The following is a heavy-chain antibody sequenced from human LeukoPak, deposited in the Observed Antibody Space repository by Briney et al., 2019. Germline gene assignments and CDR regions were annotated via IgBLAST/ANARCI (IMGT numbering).Heavy chain of an antibody. D-gene: IGHD6-19*01. Sequence: GGSLRLSCAASGFTFSVYAMHWVRQAPGKGLEWVAVISYDGRNKYYAVSVKGRFTISRDSSKNTLYLQMNSLKAEDTAVYCCAGYSSGRQIYYFDYWGQGTLVTVCS. J-gene: IGHJ4*02. CDR3: AGYSSGRQIYYFDY. CDR2: ISYDGRNK. CDR1: GFTFSVYA. V-gene: IGHV3-30*04.